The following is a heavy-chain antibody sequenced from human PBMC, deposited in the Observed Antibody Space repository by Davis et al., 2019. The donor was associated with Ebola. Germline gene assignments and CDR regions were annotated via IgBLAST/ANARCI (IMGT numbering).Heavy chain of an antibody. V-gene: IGHV3-7*04. Sequence: GGSLRLSCAASGFTFSSYWMSWVRQAPGKGLEWVANIKQDGSEKYYVDSLKGRFTISRDNAKNLLSLQMNSLRDEDTAIYYCVRGTGYWGQGTLVTVSS. CDR2: IKQDGSEK. CDR3: VRGTGY. CDR1: GFTFSSYW. D-gene: IGHD1-1*01. J-gene: IGHJ4*02.